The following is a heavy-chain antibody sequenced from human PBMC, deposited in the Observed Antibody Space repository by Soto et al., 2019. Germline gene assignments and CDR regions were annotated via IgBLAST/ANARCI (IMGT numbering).Heavy chain of an antibody. D-gene: IGHD6-13*01. J-gene: IGHJ3*02. V-gene: IGHV5-51*01. CDR2: IYPHDSDT. Sequence: GESLKISCKGSGYSFTSYWIGWVRQMPGKGLEWMGLIYPHDSDTRYSPSFQGQVTISADKSINTAYLHWNSLKASDTATYYCARRGEQQLARAFDIWGQGTMVT. CDR3: ARRGEQQLARAFDI. CDR1: GYSFTSYW.